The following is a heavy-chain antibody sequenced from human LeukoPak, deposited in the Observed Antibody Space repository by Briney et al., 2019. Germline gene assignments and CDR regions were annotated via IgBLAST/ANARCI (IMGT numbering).Heavy chain of an antibody. CDR1: GFTFSNAW. Sequence: GGSLRLSCAASGFTFSNAWMTWVRQAPGKGLEWVGHIKKKSDGGTTDYAAPVKGRFTISRDDSKDTLYLQMNSLKTEDTAVYYCTKVQQWLAQALGYWGQGTLVTVSS. CDR3: TKVQQWLAQALGY. J-gene: IGHJ4*02. V-gene: IGHV3-15*01. D-gene: IGHD6-19*01. CDR2: IKKKSDGGTT.